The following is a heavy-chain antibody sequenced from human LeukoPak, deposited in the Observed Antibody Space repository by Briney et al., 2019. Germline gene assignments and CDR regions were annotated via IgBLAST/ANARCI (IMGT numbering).Heavy chain of an antibody. CDR3: VKTMITFGGVLRTGAFDI. CDR1: GLNFRDYA. V-gene: IGHV3-64D*06. D-gene: IGHD3-16*01. Sequence: PGGSLSLFYSPSGLNFRDYAMHWVRQAPAKGLEYVSAFCSDGGSTYYEDSVKGRVTMSRDNSKNTLYLQLSSLRAEDTAVYYCVKTMITFGGVLRTGAFDIWGQGTMVSVSS. CDR2: FCSDGGST. J-gene: IGHJ3*02.